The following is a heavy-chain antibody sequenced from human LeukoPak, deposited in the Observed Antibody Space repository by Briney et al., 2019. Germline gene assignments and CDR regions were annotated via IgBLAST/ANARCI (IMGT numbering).Heavy chain of an antibody. Sequence: GGSLRLSCVASRFQFSSYAMSWVRQAPGKGLEWVSVISGSGGSTYYADSVKGRFTISRDNSKNTLYLQMNSLRAEDTAVYYCAKVRLYCSGGSSCYYHPVDYWGQGTLVTVSS. CDR3: AKVRLYCSGGSSCYYHPVDY. V-gene: IGHV3-23*01. CDR2: ISGSGGST. J-gene: IGHJ4*02. D-gene: IGHD2-15*01. CDR1: RFQFSSYA.